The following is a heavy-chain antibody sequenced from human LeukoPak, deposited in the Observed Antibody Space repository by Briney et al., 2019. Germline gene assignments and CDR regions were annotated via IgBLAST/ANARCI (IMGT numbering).Heavy chain of an antibody. J-gene: IGHJ5*02. CDR1: GGSISSYY. V-gene: IGHV4-59*01. CDR3: ARGASVNNWFDP. CDR2: IYYSGST. D-gene: IGHD3-22*01. Sequence: KTSETLSLTCTVSGGSISSYYWSWIRQPPGKGLEWIGYIYYSGSTSYNPSLKSRVTISVDTSKNQFSLKLSSVTAADTAVYYCARGASVNNWFDPWGQGTLVTVSS.